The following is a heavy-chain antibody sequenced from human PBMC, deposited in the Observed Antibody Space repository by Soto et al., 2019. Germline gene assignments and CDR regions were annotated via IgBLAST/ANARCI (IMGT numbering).Heavy chain of an antibody. CDR1: GGSISGEGYY. V-gene: IGHV4-31*03. Sequence: SETLSLTCTVSGGSISGEGYYWSWIRQYSGRGLEWIGYIHYSGSTYSNPSLQGRVTMTTDTSTSTAYMELRSLRSDDTAVYYCARGGSSSWYQQINWFDPWGQGTLVTVSS. CDR3: ARGGSSSWYQQINWFDP. D-gene: IGHD6-13*01. CDR2: IHYSGST. J-gene: IGHJ5*02.